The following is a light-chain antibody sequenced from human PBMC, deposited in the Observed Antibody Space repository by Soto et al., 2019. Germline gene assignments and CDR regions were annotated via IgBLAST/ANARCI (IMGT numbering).Light chain of an antibody. J-gene: IGLJ1*01. V-gene: IGLV2-14*01. CDR1: SSDIGGYIF. CDR2: DIN. Sequence: QSVLTQPASVSGSPGQSITVSCTGTSSDIGGYIFVSWYQQHPGKAPKLMIYDINNRPSGVSKRFSGSKSGNTASLTISGLQAEDEAEYYCVSYTARSSYVFGTGTKLTVL. CDR3: VSYTARSSYV.